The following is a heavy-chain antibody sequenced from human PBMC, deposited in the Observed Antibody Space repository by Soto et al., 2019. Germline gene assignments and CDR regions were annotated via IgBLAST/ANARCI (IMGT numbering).Heavy chain of an antibody. CDR2: IYYSGST. D-gene: IGHD4-17*01. J-gene: IGHJ3*02. CDR1: GGSISSGGYY. V-gene: IGHV4-31*03. Sequence: SETLSLTCTVSGGSISSGGYYWSWIRQHPGKGLEWIGYIYYSGSTYYNPSLKSRVTISVDTSKNQYSLMLSSVTAADTAVYYCARETDLTTVTGAFDIWGQGTMVTVSS. CDR3: ARETDLTTVTGAFDI.